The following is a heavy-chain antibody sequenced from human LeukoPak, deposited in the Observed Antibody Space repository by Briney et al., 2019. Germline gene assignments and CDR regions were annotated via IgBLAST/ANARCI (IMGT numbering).Heavy chain of an antibody. Sequence: PSQTLSLTCTVSGGSISSGSYYWSWIRQPAGKGLEWIGRIYTSGSTNYNPSLKSRVTISVDTSKNQFSLKLSSVTAADTAVYYCARTITSTVTTGYFDPWGQGTLVTVSS. V-gene: IGHV4-61*02. CDR2: IYTSGST. CDR3: ARTITSTVTTGYFDP. J-gene: IGHJ5*02. CDR1: GGSISSGSYY. D-gene: IGHD4-17*01.